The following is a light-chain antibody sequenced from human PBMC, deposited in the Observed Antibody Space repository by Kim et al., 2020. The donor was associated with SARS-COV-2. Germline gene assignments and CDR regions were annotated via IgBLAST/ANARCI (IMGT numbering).Light chain of an antibody. Sequence: QSALTQPRSVSGSPGQSVTISCTGTSSDVGGYNFVSWYQHHPGKAPKLIIYDVSERPSGVPDRFSGSKSGDTASLTISGLQAEDEADYYCCSSAGTSWVFGGGTQLTVL. CDR3: CSSAGTSWV. CDR1: SSDVGGYNF. J-gene: IGLJ3*02. CDR2: DVS. V-gene: IGLV2-11*01.